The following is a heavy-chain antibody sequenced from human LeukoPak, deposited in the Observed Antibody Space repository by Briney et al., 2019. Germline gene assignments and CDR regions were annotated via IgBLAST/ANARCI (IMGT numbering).Heavy chain of an antibody. CDR1: GYTFTGYY. Sequence: GASVKVSCKASGYTFTGYYMHWVRQAPGQGLEWMGWINPNSGGTNYAQKFQGRVTITADESTSTAYMELSSLRSEDTAVYYCARGTPDTAMVNYYYYYYMDVWGKGTTVTISS. D-gene: IGHD5-18*01. J-gene: IGHJ6*03. V-gene: IGHV1-2*02. CDR3: ARGTPDTAMVNYYYYYYMDV. CDR2: INPNSGGT.